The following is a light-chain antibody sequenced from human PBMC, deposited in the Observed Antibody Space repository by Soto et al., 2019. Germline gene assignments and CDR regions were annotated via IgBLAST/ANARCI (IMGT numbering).Light chain of an antibody. CDR2: EGS. CDR1: SSDVGSYNL. J-gene: IGLJ2*01. Sequence: QSALTQPASVSGSPGQSITISCTGTSSDVGSYNLVSWYQQHTGKAPKLMIYEGSQRPSGVSDRFSASKSGNTASLTISGLQAEDEADYYCSSYAGSSTHVIFGGGTKLTVL. V-gene: IGLV2-23*01. CDR3: SSYAGSSTHVI.